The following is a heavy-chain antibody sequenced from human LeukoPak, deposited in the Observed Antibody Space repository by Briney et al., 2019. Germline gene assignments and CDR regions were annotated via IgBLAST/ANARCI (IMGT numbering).Heavy chain of an antibody. V-gene: IGHV3-66*01. Sequence: GGSLRLSCAVSGFTVSTKYMSWVRQAPGKGLEWVSVICREGSTYYADSVKGRFTISRDNSKNTLYLQMNSLRAEDTAVYYCTTGHYSRTLGGQGTLVIVSS. J-gene: IGHJ4*02. D-gene: IGHD6-13*01. CDR3: TTGHYSRTL. CDR1: GFTVSTKY. CDR2: ICREGST.